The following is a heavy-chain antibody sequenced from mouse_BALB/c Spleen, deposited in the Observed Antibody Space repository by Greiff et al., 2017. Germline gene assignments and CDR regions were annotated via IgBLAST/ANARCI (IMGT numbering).Heavy chain of an antibody. Sequence: EVKLMESGGGLVQPGGSLRLSCATSGFTFTDYYMSWVRQPPGKALEWLGFIRNKANGYTTEYSASVKGRFTISRDNSQSILYLQMNTLRAEDSATYYCARAIYYYGSLFAYWGQGTLVTVSA. V-gene: IGHV7-3*02. J-gene: IGHJ3*01. CDR3: ARAIYYYGSLFAY. CDR1: GFTFTDYY. D-gene: IGHD1-1*01. CDR2: IRNKANGYTT.